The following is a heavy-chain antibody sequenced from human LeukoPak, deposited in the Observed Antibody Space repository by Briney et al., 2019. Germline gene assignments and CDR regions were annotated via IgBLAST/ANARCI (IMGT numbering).Heavy chain of an antibody. D-gene: IGHD4-17*01. Sequence: SQTLSLTCTVSGGSMSSGDYYWSWIRQPPGKGLEWIGYIYYSGSTYYNPSLKNRVTISVDTSKNQFSLKLSSVTAADTAVYYCARAPTDDAFDIWGQGTMVTVSS. CDR3: ARAPTDDAFDI. CDR2: IYYSGST. V-gene: IGHV4-30-4*01. J-gene: IGHJ3*02. CDR1: GGSMSSGDYY.